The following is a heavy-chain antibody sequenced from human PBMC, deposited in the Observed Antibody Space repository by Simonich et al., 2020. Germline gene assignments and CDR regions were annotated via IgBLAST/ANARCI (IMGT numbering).Heavy chain of an antibody. CDR1: GGSISSYY. D-gene: IGHD5-12*01. CDR3: ARHDRWLQFYFDY. Sequence: QVQLQESGPGLVKPSETLSLTCTVSGGSISSYYWSWIRQPPGKGLEWIGYIYYSGGTNYNPSLKNRVTISVDTSKNQFSLKLSSVTAADTAVYYCARHDRWLQFYFDYWGQGTLVTVSS. J-gene: IGHJ4*02. V-gene: IGHV4-59*08. CDR2: IYYSGGT.